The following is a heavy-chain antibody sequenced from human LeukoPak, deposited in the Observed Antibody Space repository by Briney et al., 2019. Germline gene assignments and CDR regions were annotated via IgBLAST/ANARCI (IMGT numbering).Heavy chain of an antibody. CDR1: GFTVSGNY. Sequence: GGSLRLSCAVSGFTVSGNYMSWVRHAPGKGLEWVSLIYSGGTTYYGDSVKGRFTISRENSKNTLYLQMNSLRAEDTAVCYCARRAGGYSHPYDYWGQGILVTVSS. D-gene: IGHD4-23*01. J-gene: IGHJ4*02. V-gene: IGHV3-53*01. CDR2: IYSGGTT. CDR3: ARRAGGYSHPYDY.